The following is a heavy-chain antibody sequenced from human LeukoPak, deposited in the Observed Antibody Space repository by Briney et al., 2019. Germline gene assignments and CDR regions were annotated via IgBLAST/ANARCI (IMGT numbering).Heavy chain of an antibody. J-gene: IGHJ4*02. Sequence: GGSLRLSCAVSGFTFSSYAMNWVRQAPGKGLEWVSAISGSGVNTDHADSVKGRFTISRDNSKNTLYLQMNSLRVEDTAVYYCAKSFGPVIAAAGTGADWGQGTLVTVSS. D-gene: IGHD6-13*01. V-gene: IGHV3-23*01. CDR2: ISGSGVNT. CDR1: GFTFSSYA. CDR3: AKSFGPVIAAAGTGAD.